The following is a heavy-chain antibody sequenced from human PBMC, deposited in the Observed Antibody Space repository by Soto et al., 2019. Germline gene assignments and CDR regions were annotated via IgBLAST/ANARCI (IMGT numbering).Heavy chain of an antibody. Sequence: PGGSLRLSCAASEFTFSSYAMHWVRQAPGKGLEWVAVISYDGSNKYYADSVKGRFTISRDNSKNTLYLQMNSRRAEDTAVYYCVYGEGGYYFDYWGQGTLVTVS. J-gene: IGHJ4*02. CDR2: ISYDGSNK. CDR1: EFTFSSYA. CDR3: VYGEGGYYFDY. D-gene: IGHD4-17*01. V-gene: IGHV3-30-3*01.